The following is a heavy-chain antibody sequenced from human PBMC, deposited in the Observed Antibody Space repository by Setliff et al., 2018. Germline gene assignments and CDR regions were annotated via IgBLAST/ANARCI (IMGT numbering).Heavy chain of an antibody. V-gene: IGHV1-18*01. Sequence: ASVKVSCKASGYTFKTYGISWVRQAPGQGLEWMGWISAYNGNTNYAQKLQGRVTMTTDTSTSTAYMELRSLRSDDTAVYYCARVSLQQLAGGLSFQHWGQGTLVTVSS. CDR1: GYTFKTYG. D-gene: IGHD6-13*01. CDR3: ARVSLQQLAGGLSFQH. J-gene: IGHJ1*01. CDR2: ISAYNGNT.